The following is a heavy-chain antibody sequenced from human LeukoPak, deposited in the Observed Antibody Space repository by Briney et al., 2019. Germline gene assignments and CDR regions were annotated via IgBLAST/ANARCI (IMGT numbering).Heavy chain of an antibody. V-gene: IGHV3-23*01. CDR3: AKAWGAATSFTNFGS. CDR2: ISDNGGST. CDR1: GFTFSSSA. Sequence: GGSLRLSCTASGFTFSSSAVSWVRQAPGKGLECVSSISDNGGSTYYADSVRGRFTISRDNSKNTLYLKMNSLRAEDTAVYYCAKAWGAATSFTNFGSWGQGTLVTVSS. J-gene: IGHJ4*02. D-gene: IGHD3-3*01.